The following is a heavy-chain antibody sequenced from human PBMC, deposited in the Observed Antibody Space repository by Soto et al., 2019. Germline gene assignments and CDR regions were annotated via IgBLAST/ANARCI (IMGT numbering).Heavy chain of an antibody. CDR1: GVYINSRCYY. V-gene: IGHV4-31*03. CDR3: ARSVDP. Sequence: SLSITCSISGVYINSRCYYWSWIRQHPGKGLEWVGYIFYSGTTYYNPSLKSRVTISVDTSKNQFSLKLSSVTAADTAVYYCARSVDPWGQGTLVTVS. J-gene: IGHJ5*02. CDR2: IFYSGTT.